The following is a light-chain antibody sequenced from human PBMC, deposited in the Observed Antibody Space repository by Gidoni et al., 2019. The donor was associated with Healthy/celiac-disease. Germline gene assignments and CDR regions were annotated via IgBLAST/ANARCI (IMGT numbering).Light chain of an antibody. V-gene: IGLV1-44*01. J-gene: IGLJ3*02. CDR3: AAWYDSLNGLV. CDR1: SSRIGSTT. CDR2: SNN. Sequence: QSVLTQPPSASGTAGQRVTIACSGSSSRIGSTTVNWYQQLPGPAPTLLIYSNNQRPSGVPDRFSGSKSGTSASLAISGLQSEDEAYYYCAAWYDSLNGLVFGGGTKLTVL.